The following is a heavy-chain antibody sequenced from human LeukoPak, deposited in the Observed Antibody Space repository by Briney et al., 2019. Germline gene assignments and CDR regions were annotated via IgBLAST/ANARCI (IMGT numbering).Heavy chain of an antibody. J-gene: IGHJ4*02. CDR3: ARGGGFDY. CDR1: GFTFSNFD. D-gene: IGHD3-10*01. CDR2: ISPAGDT. V-gene: IGHV3-13*04. Sequence: GGSLRLSCAASGFTFSNFDMHWVRQLTGKGLEWVSGISPAGDTYYEGSVKGRFTISRENAKHSLYLQMNSLRAGDTAVYYCARGGGFDYWGQGTLVTVSS.